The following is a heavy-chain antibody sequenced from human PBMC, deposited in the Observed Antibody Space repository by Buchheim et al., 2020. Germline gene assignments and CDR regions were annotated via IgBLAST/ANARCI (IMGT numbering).Heavy chain of an antibody. CDR1: GFTFSDYG. V-gene: IGHV3-30*18. J-gene: IGHJ4*02. CDR3: AKDLGFHFASGSSYFDS. Sequence: QVQLVESGGGVVQPGRFLRLSCAASGFTFSDYGMHWVRQPPGRGLEWVAVASYDGTYKYYADSVKGRFTISRDKSKNTLYLQMNSLRTGDTAIYYCAKDLGFHFASGSSYFDSWGQGAL. CDR2: ASYDGTYK. D-gene: IGHD3-10*01.